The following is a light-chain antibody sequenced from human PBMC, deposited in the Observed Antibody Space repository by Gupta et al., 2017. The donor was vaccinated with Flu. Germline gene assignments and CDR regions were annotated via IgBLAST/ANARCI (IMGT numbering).Light chain of an antibody. Sequence: DVQVTQSPSTLSAFVGDRVTITCRASQSISTYLAWYQQKPGKAPNLLIYKASSLETGVPSRFSGWGSGTEFSLTISSLQPDDFATYYCQQYNTDSRTFGQGTIVEI. J-gene: IGKJ1*01. CDR3: QQYNTDSRT. V-gene: IGKV1-5*03. CDR2: KAS. CDR1: QSISTY.